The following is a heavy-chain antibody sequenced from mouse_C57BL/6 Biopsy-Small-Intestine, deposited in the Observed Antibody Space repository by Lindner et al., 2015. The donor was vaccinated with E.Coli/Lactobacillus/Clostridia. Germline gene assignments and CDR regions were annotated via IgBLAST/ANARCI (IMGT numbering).Heavy chain of an antibody. V-gene: IGHV1-42*01. CDR3: TRGYYSNWYFDV. J-gene: IGHJ1*03. CDR1: GYSFTGFY. Sequence: VQLQESGPELVKPGASVKISCTASGYSFTGFYMNWVKQSPEKSLEWIGEIYPSTGDTTYNQKFKAKATLTVDKSSSTAYMQLMSLTSEDSAVYYCTRGYYSNWYFDVWGTGTTVTVSS. D-gene: IGHD2-5*01. CDR2: IYPSTGDT.